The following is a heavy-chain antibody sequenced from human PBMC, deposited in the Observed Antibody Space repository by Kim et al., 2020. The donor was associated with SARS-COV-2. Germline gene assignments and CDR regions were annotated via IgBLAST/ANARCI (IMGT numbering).Heavy chain of an antibody. Sequence: SETLSLTCTVSGGSISSSSYYWGWIRQPPGKGLEWIGSIYYSGSTYYNPSLKSRVTISVDTSKNQFSLKLSSVTAADTAVYYCARQLTMVRGVIGSKIDYWGQGTLVTVSS. CDR1: GGSISSSSYY. CDR2: IYYSGST. V-gene: IGHV4-39*01. J-gene: IGHJ4*02. CDR3: ARQLTMVRGVIGSKIDY. D-gene: IGHD3-10*01.